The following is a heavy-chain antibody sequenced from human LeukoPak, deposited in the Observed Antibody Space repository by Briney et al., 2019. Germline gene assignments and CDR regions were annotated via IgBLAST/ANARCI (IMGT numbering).Heavy chain of an antibody. Sequence: GRSLRLSCAASGFTFSSYAMHWVRQAPGKGLEWVAVISYDGSNKYYADSVEGRFTISRDNSKNTLYLQMNSLRAEDTAVYYCARGGRPAGYQNDYWGQGTLVTVSS. CDR3: ARGGRPAGYQNDY. CDR1: GFTFSSYA. J-gene: IGHJ4*02. CDR2: ISYDGSNK. V-gene: IGHV3-30*04. D-gene: IGHD5-18*01.